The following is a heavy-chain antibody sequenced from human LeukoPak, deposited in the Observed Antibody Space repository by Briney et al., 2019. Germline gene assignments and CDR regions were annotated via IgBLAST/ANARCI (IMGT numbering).Heavy chain of an antibody. Sequence: GGSLRLSCTASGFSFSGHWMHWARQLPGKGLVWVSRISSTGSTTSYADSVKGRFTVSRDDAKNTLYLQVNNLRAEDTAVYYCARGPNSNWSGLDFWGQGTLLTVSS. CDR3: ARGPNSNWSGLDF. CDR1: GFSFSGHW. J-gene: IGHJ4*02. D-gene: IGHD6-6*01. V-gene: IGHV3-74*01. CDR2: ISSTGSTT.